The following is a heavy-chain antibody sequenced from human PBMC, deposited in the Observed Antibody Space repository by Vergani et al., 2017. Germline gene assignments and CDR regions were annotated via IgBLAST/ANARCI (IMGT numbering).Heavy chain of an antibody. CDR3: ARLSLDFGSGYYTGTGIFFDY. CDR1: GGSISSYY. CDR2: IYTSGST. V-gene: IGHV4-4*07. Sequence: QVQLQESGPGLVKPSETLSLTCTVSGGSISSYYWSWIRQPAGKGLEWIGRIYTSGSTNYNPSLKSRVTMSVDTSKNQFSLKLSSVTAADTAVYYCARLSLDFGSGYYTGTGIFFDYWGQGTLVTVSS. J-gene: IGHJ4*02. D-gene: IGHD3-3*01.